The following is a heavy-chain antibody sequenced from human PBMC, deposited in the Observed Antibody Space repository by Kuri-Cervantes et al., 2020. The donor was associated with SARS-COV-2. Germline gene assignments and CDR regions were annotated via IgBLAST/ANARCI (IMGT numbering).Heavy chain of an antibody. CDR2: LDTSGST. J-gene: IGHJ6*03. CDR1: GVSVSGGSYY. Sequence: LRLSCDVSGVSVSGGSYYWSWIRQPAGKGLEWIGHLDTSGSTTYNPSLKSRVTISIDTSKSQVSLRLTSATAADTAVYYCARHRKIYDYWSGRGFFYYYMDVWGKGTTVTVSS. D-gene: IGHD3-3*01. CDR3: ARHRKIYDYWSGRGFFYYYMDV. V-gene: IGHV4-61*09.